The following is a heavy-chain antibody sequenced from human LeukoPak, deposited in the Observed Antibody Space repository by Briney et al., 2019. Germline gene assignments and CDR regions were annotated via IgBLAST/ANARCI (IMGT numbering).Heavy chain of an antibody. Sequence: ASVKVSCKASGGTFSSYAISWARQAPGQGLEWMGGIIPIFGTANYAQKFQGRVTITADESTSTAYMELSSLRSEDTAVYYCARGLNCTNGVCYNDYWGQGTLVTVSS. J-gene: IGHJ4*02. CDR3: ARGLNCTNGVCYNDY. V-gene: IGHV1-69*13. CDR2: IIPIFGTA. D-gene: IGHD2-8*01. CDR1: GGTFSSYA.